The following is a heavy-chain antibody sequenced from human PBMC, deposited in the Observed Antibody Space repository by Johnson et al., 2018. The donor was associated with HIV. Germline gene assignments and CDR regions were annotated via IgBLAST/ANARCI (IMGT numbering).Heavy chain of an antibody. Sequence: VQLVESGGGLIQPGGSLRLSCAASGFTVSSNYMSWVRQAPGKGLEWVSVIYSGGSTYYADSVKGRFTISRDNSKNTLYLQMNSLKAEDTAVYYCARTITKSAFDSWGQGTMVTVSS. CDR2: IYSGGST. D-gene: IGHD3-10*01. J-gene: IGHJ3*02. V-gene: IGHV3-53*01. CDR3: ARTITKSAFDS. CDR1: GFTVSSNY.